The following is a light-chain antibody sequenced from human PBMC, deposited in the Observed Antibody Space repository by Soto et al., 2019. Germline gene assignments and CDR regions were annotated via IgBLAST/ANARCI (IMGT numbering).Light chain of an antibody. CDR1: QIGSANY. Sequence: VLTQSPGTLSLSPGETAALSCRASQIGSANYLSWYQQKPRQAPRLRIYATSTRAPGIQDRFSGSGSATDCTLTLNTLEPEDSGVYFCQHFGYPQWTVGRGTKVVI. V-gene: IGKV3-20*01. CDR3: QHFGYPQWT. CDR2: ATS. J-gene: IGKJ1*01.